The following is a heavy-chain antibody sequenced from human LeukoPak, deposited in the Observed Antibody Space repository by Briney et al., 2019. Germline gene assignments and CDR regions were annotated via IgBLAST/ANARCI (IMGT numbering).Heavy chain of an antibody. CDR3: AKSDTLGN. D-gene: IGHD5-18*01. Sequence: GGSLRLSCVASGFTFSSYAMSWVRQAPGKGLEWVSGISGGGGMTYSADSVKGRFTISRDDSKNTLYLQMNSLRADGTAVYYCAKSDTLGNWGQGTLVTVST. CDR2: ISGGGGMT. J-gene: IGHJ4*02. V-gene: IGHV3-23*01. CDR1: GFTFSSYA.